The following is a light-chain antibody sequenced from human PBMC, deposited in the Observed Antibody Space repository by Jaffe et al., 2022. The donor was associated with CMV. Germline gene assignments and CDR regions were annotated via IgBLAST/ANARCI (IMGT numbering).Light chain of an antibody. CDR1: QSVSSNY. Sequence: EIVLTQSPGTLSLSPGERATLSCRASQSVSSNYLAWYQQKPGQSPRLLIYGASSRATGVPDRFSGSGSGTGFTFTINRLEPEDFAVYYCQQYGNSPLTFGGGTKVEIK. V-gene: IGKV3-20*01. J-gene: IGKJ4*01. CDR2: GAS. CDR3: QQYGNSPLT.